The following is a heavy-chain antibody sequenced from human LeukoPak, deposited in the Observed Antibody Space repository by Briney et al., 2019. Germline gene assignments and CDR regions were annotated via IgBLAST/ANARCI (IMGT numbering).Heavy chain of an antibody. CDR1: GGSVSGDKYY. J-gene: IGHJ4*02. D-gene: IGHD4-17*01. CDR2: VYYSGRT. Sequence: PSETLSLTCTVSGGSVSGDKYYWHWIRKSPGKGLEWIGFVYYSGRTKYNPSLNSRVTISRDTSKNQFSLKLSSVTAADTAVYHCARGGPYGDYDYWGQGTLVTVSS. CDR3: ARGGPYGDYDY. V-gene: IGHV4-61*01.